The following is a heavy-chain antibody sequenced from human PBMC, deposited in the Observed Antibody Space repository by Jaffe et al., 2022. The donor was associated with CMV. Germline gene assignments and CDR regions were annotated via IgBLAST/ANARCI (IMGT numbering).Heavy chain of an antibody. Sequence: EVQLVESGGGLVQPGGSLRLSCAASGFTFSSYWMSWVRQAPGKGLEWVANIKQDGSEKYYVDSVKGRFTISRDNAKNSLYLQMNSLRAEDTAVYYCARVASGWYGDGDYYYYYMDVWGKGTTVTVSS. V-gene: IGHV3-7*03. J-gene: IGHJ6*03. D-gene: IGHD6-19*01. CDR3: ARVASGWYGDGDYYYYYMDV. CDR2: IKQDGSEK. CDR1: GFTFSSYW.